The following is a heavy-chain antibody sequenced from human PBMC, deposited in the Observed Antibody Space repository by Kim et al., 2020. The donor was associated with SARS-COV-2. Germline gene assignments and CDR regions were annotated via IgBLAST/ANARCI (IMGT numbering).Heavy chain of an antibody. Sequence: GGSLRLSCAASGFTFSSYWMSWVRQAPGKGLEWVANIKEDGTEKNYVHSVKGRFTISRDNAKNSLSLQMDSLRGDDTAVYYCARGGYWDGNYWGQGTLVT. V-gene: IGHV3-7*03. CDR2: IKEDGTEK. D-gene: IGHD5-18*01. CDR1: GFTFSSYW. J-gene: IGHJ4*02. CDR3: ARGGYWDGNY.